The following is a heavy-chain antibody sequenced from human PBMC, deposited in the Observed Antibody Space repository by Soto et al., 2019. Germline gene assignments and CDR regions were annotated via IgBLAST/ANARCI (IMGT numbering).Heavy chain of an antibody. CDR1: GFSLSTSGVG. Sequence: QITLKESGPTLVKPTQTLTLTCTFSGFSLSTSGVGVGWIRQPPGKALEWLALIYLDDDKRYSPSLKSRLTLTKDTSKSQVVLTMTNMDPVDTATYYCAHRRRGSYLDYWGQGTLVTVSS. J-gene: IGHJ4*02. D-gene: IGHD3-16*01. CDR3: AHRRRGSYLDY. CDR2: IYLDDDK. V-gene: IGHV2-5*02.